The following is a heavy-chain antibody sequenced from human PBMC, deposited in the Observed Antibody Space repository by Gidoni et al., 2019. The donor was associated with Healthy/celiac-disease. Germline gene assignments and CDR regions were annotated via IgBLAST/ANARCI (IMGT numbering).Heavy chain of an antibody. J-gene: IGHJ6*02. V-gene: IGHV1-69*08. CDR2: NIPILGIA. CDR3: ARDGDSNTIFGVVMRYGMDV. CDR1: GGTFSCYT. Sequence: QVQLVQSGAEVKKPGSSVKVSCKASGGTFSCYTISWVRQAPGQGLEWMGRNIPILGIANYAQKFQGRVTITADKSTSTAYMELSSLRSEDTAVYYWARDGDSNTIFGVVMRYGMDVWGQGTTVTVSS. D-gene: IGHD3-3*01.